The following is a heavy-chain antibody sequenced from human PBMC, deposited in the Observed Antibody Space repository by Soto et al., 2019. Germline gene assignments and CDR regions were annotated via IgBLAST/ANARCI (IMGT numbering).Heavy chain of an antibody. D-gene: IGHD7-27*01. CDR2: VYHSGST. CDR1: GGSIIVSNW. CDR3: ARDLRRSNSGIDP. Sequence: QVQLQESGPGLVKPSGTLSLTCAVSGGSIIVSNWWSWVRRPPGKGLEWIGEVYHSGSTTYNPSLKSRVSISVDKSKNQFYLRLSSVTAADTAVYYCARDLRRSNSGIDPWGQGILVTVSS. V-gene: IGHV4-4*02. J-gene: IGHJ5*02.